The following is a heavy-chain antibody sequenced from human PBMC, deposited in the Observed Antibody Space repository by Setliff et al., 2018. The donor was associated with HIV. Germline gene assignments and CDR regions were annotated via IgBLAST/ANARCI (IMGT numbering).Heavy chain of an antibody. D-gene: IGHD1-26*01. V-gene: IGHV4-61*09. Sequence: SDTLSLTCTVSGDSINSGTYYWNWIRQPARKGLEWIGHIYASGSTNYNPSLKSRVTMSVDTSKNQFSLKLSSVTAADTTVYYCARGSVSSDGSWGYFDYWGQGTLVTVSS. CDR3: ARGSVSSDGSWGYFDY. J-gene: IGHJ4*02. CDR2: IYASGST. CDR1: GDSINSGTYY.